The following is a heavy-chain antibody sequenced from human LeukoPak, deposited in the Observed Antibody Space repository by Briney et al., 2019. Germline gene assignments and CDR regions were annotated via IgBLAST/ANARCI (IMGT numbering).Heavy chain of an antibody. CDR3: ARDRDYDY. J-gene: IGHJ4*02. V-gene: IGHV1-2*02. CDR1: GYTFTAYY. D-gene: IGHD3-10*01. Sequence: ASVKVSCKASGYTFTAYYMHWVRQAPGRGLEWMGWINPNSGVTNYAQRFQGRVTMTRDTSISTAYMELSSLRADDTAVYYCARDRDYDYWGQGTLVTVSS. CDR2: INPNSGVT.